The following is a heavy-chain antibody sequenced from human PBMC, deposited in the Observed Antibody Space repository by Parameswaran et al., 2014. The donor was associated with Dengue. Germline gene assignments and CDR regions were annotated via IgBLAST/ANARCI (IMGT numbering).Heavy chain of an antibody. CDR1: GFTFSDYY. CDR2: ISSSSSYT. V-gene: IGHV3-11*05. J-gene: IGHJ6*02. D-gene: IGHD3-9*01. CDR3: ARDPPRGEDWLLWGPTYYYYGMDV. Sequence: SLKISCAASGFTFSDYYMSWIRQAPGKGLEWVSYISSSSSYTNYADSVKGRFTISRDNAKNSLYLQMNSLRAEDTAVYYCARDPPRGEDWLLWGPTYYYYGMDVWGQGTTVTVSS.